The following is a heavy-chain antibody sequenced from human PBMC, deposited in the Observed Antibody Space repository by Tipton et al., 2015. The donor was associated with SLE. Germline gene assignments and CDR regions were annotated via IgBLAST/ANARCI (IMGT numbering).Heavy chain of an antibody. CDR2: IHSSGST. J-gene: IGHJ4*02. D-gene: IGHD1-26*01. V-gene: IGHV4-4*07. Sequence: TLSLTCTVFGGSISSYYWSWIRQPAGKGLEWIGQIHSSGSTSYNPSLKSRVSISVDMSKNQVSLKLGSVTAADTALYYCARHFSGSYSFDYWGQGKLVTVSS. CDR3: ARHFSGSYSFDY. CDR1: GGSISSYY.